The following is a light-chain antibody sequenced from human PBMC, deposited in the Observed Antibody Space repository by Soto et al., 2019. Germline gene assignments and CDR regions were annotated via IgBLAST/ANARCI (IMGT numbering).Light chain of an antibody. J-gene: IGLJ2*01. CDR3: TAWNSRLNGVE. CDR1: SSNIEKNY. CDR2: YNN. V-gene: IGLV1-51*01. Sequence: QSVLTQPPSVSAAPGQKVTISCSGSSSNIEKNYVSWCQQLPGTAPKLFIYYNNKRPSEIPDRFSGSKSGTSATLGITGIETGDVASDHCTAWNSRLNGVEFVRGT.